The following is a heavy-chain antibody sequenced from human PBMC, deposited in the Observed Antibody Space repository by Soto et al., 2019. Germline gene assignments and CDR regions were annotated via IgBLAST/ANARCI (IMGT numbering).Heavy chain of an antibody. J-gene: IGHJ4*02. CDR2: IKQDGSEK. D-gene: IGHD3-16*01. CDR1: GFTFSSYW. CDR3: ARTKYYDYVWGSYSYYFDY. V-gene: IGHV3-7*03. Sequence: EVQLVESGGGLVQPGGSLRLSCAASGFTFSSYWMSWVRQAPGKGLEWVANIKQDGSEKYYVDSVKGRLTISRDNAKNSLYLQMNSLRAEDTAVYYCARTKYYDYVWGSYSYYFDYWGQGTLVTVSS.